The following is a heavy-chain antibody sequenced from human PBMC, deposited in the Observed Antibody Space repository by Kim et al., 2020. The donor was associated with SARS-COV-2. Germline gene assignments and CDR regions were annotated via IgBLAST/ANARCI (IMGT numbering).Heavy chain of an antibody. D-gene: IGHD3-10*01. CDR2: VYYSGST. CDR3: ARLVGHMVRGVIGLFQFDY. J-gene: IGHJ4*02. CDR1: GGSISSSGYY. V-gene: IGHV4-39*01. Sequence: SETLSLTCTVSGGSISSSGYYWGWIRQPPGKGLEWIGSVYYSGSTYYNPSLKSRVTISVDTSKNQFSLKLSSVTAADTAVYYCARLVGHMVRGVIGLFQFDYWGQGTLVTVSS.